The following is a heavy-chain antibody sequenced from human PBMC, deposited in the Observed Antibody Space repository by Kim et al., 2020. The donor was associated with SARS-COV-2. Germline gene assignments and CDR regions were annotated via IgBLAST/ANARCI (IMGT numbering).Heavy chain of an antibody. CDR2: INGGNGNT. CDR1: GYTFTTYA. J-gene: IGHJ6*02. CDR3: ARDPWGYYYYGMDV. Sequence: ASVKVSCKASGYTFTTYAMHWVRQAPGQRLEWMGWINGGNGNTKYLQKFQGRVTITGDTSASTAYMEVRSLRSEDTAVYYCARDPWGYYYYGMDVWGQGT. V-gene: IGHV1-3*01. D-gene: IGHD3-16*01.